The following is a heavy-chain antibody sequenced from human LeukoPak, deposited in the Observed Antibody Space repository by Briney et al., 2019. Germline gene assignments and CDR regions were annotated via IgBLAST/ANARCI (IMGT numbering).Heavy chain of an antibody. V-gene: IGHV1-18*01. Sequence: ASVKVSCKASGYTFTSYGISWVRQAPGHGLQWMGWIRADNGNTNYAQKLQGRVTMTTDTSTSTAYMELRSLRSDDTAVYYCAREHYGITGYWGQGTLVTVSS. J-gene: IGHJ4*02. CDR1: GYTFTSYG. D-gene: IGHD1-14*01. CDR2: IRADNGNT. CDR3: AREHYGITGY.